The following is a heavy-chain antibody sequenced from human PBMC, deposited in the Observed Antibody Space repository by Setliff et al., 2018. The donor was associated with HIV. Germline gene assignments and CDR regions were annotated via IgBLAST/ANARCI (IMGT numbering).Heavy chain of an antibody. CDR3: ARARTDYYDRRRRSHYYIGV. Sequence: ASVKVSCKPSGYTFTNYDINWVRQAAGQGLEWMGWMNPDSRNTGYAQRFEGSVTMTWDTSISTAYMELNNVKFEDTAIYYCARARTDYYDRRRRSHYYIGVWARGATVTAP. D-gene: IGHD3-22*01. J-gene: IGHJ6*03. CDR1: GYTFTNYD. V-gene: IGHV1-8*01. CDR2: MNPDSRNT.